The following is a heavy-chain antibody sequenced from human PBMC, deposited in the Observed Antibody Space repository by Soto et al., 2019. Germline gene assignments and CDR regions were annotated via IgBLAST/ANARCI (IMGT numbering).Heavy chain of an antibody. CDR2: IIPIFGTA. D-gene: IGHD5-12*01. Sequence: QVQLVQSGAEVKKPGSSVKVSCKASGGTFSSYAISWVRQAPGQGLEWMGGIIPIFGTANYAQKFQGRVTITADESTSTAYMEPSSLRSEDTAVYYCATHPMATITYYNGMDVWGQGTTVTVSS. V-gene: IGHV1-69*12. CDR1: GGTFSSYA. J-gene: IGHJ6*02. CDR3: ATHPMATITYYNGMDV.